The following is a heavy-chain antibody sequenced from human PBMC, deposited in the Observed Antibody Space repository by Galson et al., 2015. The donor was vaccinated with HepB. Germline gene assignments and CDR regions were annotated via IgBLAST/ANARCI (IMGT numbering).Heavy chain of an antibody. J-gene: IGHJ6*02. V-gene: IGHV3-13*05. D-gene: IGHD6-19*01. Sequence: SLRLSCAASGFTFSSYDMHWVRQATGKGLEWVSAIGTAGDPYYPGSVKGRFTISRENAKNSLYLQMNSLRAGDTAVYYCARAIPSSGWYVGGMDVWGQGTTVTVSS. CDR2: IGTAGDP. CDR1: GFTFSSYD. CDR3: ARAIPSSGWYVGGMDV.